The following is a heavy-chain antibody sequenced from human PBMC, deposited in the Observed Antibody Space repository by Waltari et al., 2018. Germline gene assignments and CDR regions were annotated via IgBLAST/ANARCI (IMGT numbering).Heavy chain of an antibody. V-gene: IGHV4-39*07. Sequence: QLQLQESGPGLVKPSETLSLTCTVSGGSISSSSYYWGWIRQPPGKGLGWIGSIYYSGSTYYNPSLKSRVTISVDTSKNQFSLKLSSVTAADTAVYYCARGITGYGSGSYYVRGEAFDIWGQGTMVTVSS. CDR3: ARGITGYGSGSYYVRGEAFDI. J-gene: IGHJ3*02. D-gene: IGHD1-26*01. CDR1: GGSISSSSYY. CDR2: IYYSGST.